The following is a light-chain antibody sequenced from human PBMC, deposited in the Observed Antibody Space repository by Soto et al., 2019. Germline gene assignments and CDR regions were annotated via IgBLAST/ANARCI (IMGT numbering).Light chain of an antibody. CDR1: SGSIASNY. CDR3: QSYDSSSYV. V-gene: IGLV6-57*04. J-gene: IGLJ1*01. Sequence: NFMLTQPHSVSESPGKTVTISCTRSSGSIASNYVQWYQQRPGSAPTTVIYEDNERPSGVPDRFSGSIDRSSNSASLTISGLKTEDEAAYYCQSYDSSSYVFGSGTKLTVL. CDR2: EDN.